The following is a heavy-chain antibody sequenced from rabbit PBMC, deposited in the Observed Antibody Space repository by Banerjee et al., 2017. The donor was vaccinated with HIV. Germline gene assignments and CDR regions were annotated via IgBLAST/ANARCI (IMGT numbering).Heavy chain of an antibody. Sequence: QEQLEESGGDLVKPEGSLTLTCTASGFSFSGSYWICWVRQAPGKGLEWIACIYAGDDSTYYASWAKGRFTISKTSSTTVTLQMTSLTAADTATYFCARGALYVNNGYNLWGPGTLVTVS. CDR1: GFSFSGSYW. V-gene: IGHV1S45*01. CDR3: ARGALYVNNGYNL. CDR2: IYAGDDST. J-gene: IGHJ4*01. D-gene: IGHD6-1*01.